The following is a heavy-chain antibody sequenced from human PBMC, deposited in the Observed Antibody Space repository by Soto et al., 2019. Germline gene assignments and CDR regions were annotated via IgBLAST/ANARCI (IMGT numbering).Heavy chain of an antibody. CDR2: IYPGDSDT. J-gene: IGHJ5*02. CDR3: ARLSYPQVRGVWFDP. Sequence: GESLKISCKGSGYSFTSYWIGWVRQMPGKGLEWMGIIYPGDSDTRYSPSFQGQVTISADKSISTAYLQWSSLKASDTAMYYCARLSYPQVRGVWFDPWGQGTLVTVSS. CDR1: GYSFTSYW. D-gene: IGHD3-10*01. V-gene: IGHV5-51*01.